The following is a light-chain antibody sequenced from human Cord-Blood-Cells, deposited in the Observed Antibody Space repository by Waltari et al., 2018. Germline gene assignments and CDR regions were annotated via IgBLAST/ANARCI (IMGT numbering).Light chain of an antibody. CDR1: SSHIGSNT. Sequence: QSVLTQPPSASGTPGQRVTISCSGSSSHIGSNTVNWYQQLPGTAPKLPIYSNNQRPSGVPDRFAGSKSGTSASLAISGLQSEDEADYYCAAWDDSLNGWVFGGGTKLTVL. V-gene: IGLV1-44*01. J-gene: IGLJ3*02. CDR2: SNN. CDR3: AAWDDSLNGWV.